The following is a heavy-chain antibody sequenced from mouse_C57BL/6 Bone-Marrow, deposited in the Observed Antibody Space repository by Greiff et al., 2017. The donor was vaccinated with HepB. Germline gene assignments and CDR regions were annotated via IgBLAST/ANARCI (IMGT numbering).Heavy chain of an antibody. J-gene: IGHJ1*03. CDR2: IDPNSGGT. CDR1: GYTFTSYW. V-gene: IGHV1-72*01. CDR3: ARRDYYGSSYEYWYFDV. D-gene: IGHD1-1*01. Sequence: QVQLQQSGAELVKPGASVKLSCKASGYTFTSYWMHWVKQRPGRGLEWIGRIDPNSGGTKYNEKFKSKATLTVDKPSSTAYMQLSSLTTEDSAVYYGARRDYYGSSYEYWYFDVWGTGTTVTVSS.